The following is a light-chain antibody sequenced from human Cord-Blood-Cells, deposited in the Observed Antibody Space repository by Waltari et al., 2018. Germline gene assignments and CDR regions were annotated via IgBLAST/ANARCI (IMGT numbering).Light chain of an antibody. V-gene: IGKV1-33*01. Sequence: DIQMTHSPSPLSACVGDRVTITCQESQDISNYLNWDQQKPGKAPKLLIYDASNLETGVPSRVSGSGSGTDFTFTISSLQPEDIATDYCQQYDNLPITFGPGTRLEIK. CDR1: QDISNY. CDR3: QQYDNLPIT. J-gene: IGKJ5*01. CDR2: DAS.